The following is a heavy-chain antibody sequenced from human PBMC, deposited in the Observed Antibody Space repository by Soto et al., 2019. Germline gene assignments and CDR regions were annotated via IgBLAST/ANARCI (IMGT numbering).Heavy chain of an antibody. D-gene: IGHD1-1*01. CDR1: GFTFSSYW. CDR3: ARVPRDLGTGYYFDY. V-gene: IGHV3-74*01. Sequence: HPGGSLRLSCAASGFTFSSYWMHWVRQAPEKGLVWVSRINSDGSSTSYADSVKVRFTISRDNAKNTLYLQMNSLRAEDTAVFYCARVPRDLGTGYYFDYWGQGALVTVSS. CDR2: INSDGSST. J-gene: IGHJ4*02.